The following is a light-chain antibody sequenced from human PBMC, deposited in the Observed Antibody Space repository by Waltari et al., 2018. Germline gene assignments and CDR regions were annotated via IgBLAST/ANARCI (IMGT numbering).Light chain of an antibody. J-gene: IGKJ2*01. CDR3: QQYNKGLDT. Sequence: EIVMTQYPATLSVSPGAGATLSCRASQSVTSVAWDQQKPGQAPRLLIYGASTRATGIPARCSGRGSGTEFTLTISSLQSEDLAVYYCQQYNKGLDTFGQGTKLEIK. CDR2: GAS. V-gene: IGKV3-15*01. CDR1: QSVTS.